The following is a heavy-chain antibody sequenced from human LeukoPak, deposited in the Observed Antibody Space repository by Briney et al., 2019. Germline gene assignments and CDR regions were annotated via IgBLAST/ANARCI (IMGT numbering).Heavy chain of an antibody. D-gene: IGHD2-2*01. Sequence: GGSLRLSCAASGFTFSSYAMSWVRQAPGKGLEWVSAISGSGGSTYYADSVKGRFTISRDNSKHSLYLQMTSLRAEDTAVYYCAKECSTSSLAEDYWGQGTLVTVSS. CDR3: AKECSTSSLAEDY. J-gene: IGHJ4*02. CDR1: GFTFSSYA. CDR2: ISGSGGST. V-gene: IGHV3-23*01.